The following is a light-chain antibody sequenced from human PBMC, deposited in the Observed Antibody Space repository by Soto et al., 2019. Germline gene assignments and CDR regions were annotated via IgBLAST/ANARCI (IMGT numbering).Light chain of an antibody. CDR3: QQYNDYWT. CDR2: DTS. V-gene: IGKV1-5*01. CDR1: QTLSGK. J-gene: IGKJ1*01. Sequence: IQLTQSPSTVSASVGDRVTITCRASQTLSGKLAWYQQKPGKAPRVLISDTSSLQDGVPSRFGGSGSGTEYTLTISGLQADDLATYYCQQYNDYWTFGQGTKVEIK.